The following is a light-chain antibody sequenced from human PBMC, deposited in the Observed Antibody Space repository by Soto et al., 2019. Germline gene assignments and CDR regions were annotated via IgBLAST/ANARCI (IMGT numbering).Light chain of an antibody. V-gene: IGKV2-28*01. CDR3: MQALQKPST. CDR2: LGS. CDR1: QSLLHTNGINY. J-gene: IGKJ1*01. Sequence: VVVTQSPLSLPVTPGEPASMSCRASQSLLHTNGINYLHWYLQKPGQSPQLLIYLGSHRASGVPDRFSGSGSGTEYTLRISRVEAEDVGIYYYMQALQKPSTFGQGTKV.